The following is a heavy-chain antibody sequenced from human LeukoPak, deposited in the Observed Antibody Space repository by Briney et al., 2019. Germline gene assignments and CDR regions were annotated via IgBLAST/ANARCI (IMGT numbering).Heavy chain of an antibody. CDR1: GFIFSDYS. CDR3: ASGSAYYDRSGYHWGRFDY. CDR2: ISYSGNTI. J-gene: IGHJ4*02. D-gene: IGHD3-22*01. Sequence: PGGSLRLSCDASGFIFSDYSMSWIRQAPGKGLEWVSYISYSGNTIYYTDSVEGRFNISRDNAKNTLFLQMDSLSAEDTAVYYCASGSAYYDRSGYHWGRFDYWGQGTLVTVSS. V-gene: IGHV3-11*01.